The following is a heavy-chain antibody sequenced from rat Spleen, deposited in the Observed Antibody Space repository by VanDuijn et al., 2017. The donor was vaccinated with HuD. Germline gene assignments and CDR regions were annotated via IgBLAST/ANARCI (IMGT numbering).Heavy chain of an antibody. V-gene: IGHV5-25*01. CDR3: ERQDTSGYSNWFAY. J-gene: IGHJ3*01. CDR1: GFTFSNYY. D-gene: IGHD4-3*01. CDR2: ISTGGGNT. Sequence: EVQLVESGGGLVQPGRSMKLSCAASGFTFSNYYMAWVRQAPTKGLEWVASISTGGGNTYYRDSVKGRFTISRDNARNTLYLQMDSLRSEDTATYYCERQDTSGYSNWFAYWGQGTLVTVSS.